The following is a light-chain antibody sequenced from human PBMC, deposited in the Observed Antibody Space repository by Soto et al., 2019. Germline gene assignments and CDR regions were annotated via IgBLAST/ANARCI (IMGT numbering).Light chain of an antibody. V-gene: IGKV3-20*01. J-gene: IGKJ1*01. Sequence: EIGLTQSPGTLSLSPGERATLSCRASQSVSSSYLAWYQQKPGQAPRLLIYDASSRATGIPDRFSGSGSGRDFTLTISTLEPEDFAVYYCQQYGSSPRTFGQGTKVEIK. CDR1: QSVSSSY. CDR3: QQYGSSPRT. CDR2: DAS.